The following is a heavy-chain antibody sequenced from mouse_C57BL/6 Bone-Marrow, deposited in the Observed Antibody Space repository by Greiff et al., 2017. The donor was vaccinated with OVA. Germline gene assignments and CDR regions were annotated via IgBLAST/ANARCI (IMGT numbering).Heavy chain of an antibody. J-gene: IGHJ4*01. CDR1: GYAFSSSW. CDR3: ARDYSNSYAMDY. Sequence: VKLMESGPELVKPGASVKISCKASGYAFSSSWMNWVKQRPGKGLEWIGRIYPGDGDTNYNGKFKGKATLTADKSSSTAYMQLSSLTSEDSAVYFCARDYSNSYAMDYWGQGTSVTVSS. CDR2: IYPGDGDT. V-gene: IGHV1-82*01. D-gene: IGHD2-5*01.